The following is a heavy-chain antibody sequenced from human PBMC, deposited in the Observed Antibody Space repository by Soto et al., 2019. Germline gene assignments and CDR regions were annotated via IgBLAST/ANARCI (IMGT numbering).Heavy chain of an antibody. CDR3: AKDRRVRDGLVV. CDR2: ISYDGNYQ. Sequence: QVQLVESGGGVVQPGGSLRLSCAASGFTFSNYGVHWVRQAPGSGLEWVALISYDGNYQYYADAVKGRFAISRDNSKDTLYLEMTSLRSEDTAIYYCAKDRRVRDGLVVWGQGTTVTVSS. V-gene: IGHV3-30*18. CDR1: GFTFSNYG. D-gene: IGHD3-10*01. J-gene: IGHJ6*02.